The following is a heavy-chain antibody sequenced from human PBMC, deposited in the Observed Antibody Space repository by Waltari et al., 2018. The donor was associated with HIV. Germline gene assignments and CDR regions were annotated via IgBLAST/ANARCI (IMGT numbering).Heavy chain of an antibody. J-gene: IGHJ1*01. V-gene: IGHV1-24*01. CDR3: VTFYNESPLYSNF. D-gene: IGHD2-15*01. Sequence: QLIQSTSALKRPGASVTISCQVSGYPLSDLSMQWVRQGRGQRLEWMGGFDPKNGKPVYSQRFWGRVSLAEDTSEDTAFLELNRLTSDDTAVYYCVTFYNESPLYSNFWGQGTLVTV. CDR1: GYPLSDLS. CDR2: FDPKNGKP.